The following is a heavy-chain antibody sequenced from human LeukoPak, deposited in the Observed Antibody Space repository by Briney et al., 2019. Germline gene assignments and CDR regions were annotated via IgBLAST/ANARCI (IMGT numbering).Heavy chain of an antibody. CDR2: IRQDGREK. Sequence: GGSLRLSCAASGFTFSNYWMTWVRQAPGKGLEWVTNIRQDGREKNYVDSVKGRFTISRDNAKNSLILQMNRLRAEDTAVYYCARDVSDENGSASRIHLDSWGQGTLVSVSS. V-gene: IGHV3-7*03. D-gene: IGHD6-6*01. CDR1: GFTFSNYW. CDR3: ARDVSDENGSASRIHLDS. J-gene: IGHJ4*02.